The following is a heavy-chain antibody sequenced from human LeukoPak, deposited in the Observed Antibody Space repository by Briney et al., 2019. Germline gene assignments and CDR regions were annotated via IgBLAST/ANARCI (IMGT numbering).Heavy chain of an antibody. J-gene: IGHJ4*02. Sequence: PGGSLRLSCAASGFTFSSYAMSWVRQAPGKGLEWVSDISGSGGSTYYADSVKGRFTISRDNSKNTLYLQMNSLRAEDTAVYYCTTTGIAAAGTFDYWGQGTLVTVSS. CDR1: GFTFSSYA. D-gene: IGHD6-13*01. CDR3: TTTGIAAAGTFDY. V-gene: IGHV3-23*01. CDR2: ISGSGGST.